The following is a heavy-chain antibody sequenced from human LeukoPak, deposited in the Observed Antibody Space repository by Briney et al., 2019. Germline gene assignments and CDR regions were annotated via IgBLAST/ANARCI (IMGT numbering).Heavy chain of an antibody. V-gene: IGHV3-66*02. CDR1: GFTVSSNY. Sequence: PGGSLRLSCAASGFTVSSNYMSWVRQAPGKGLEWVSVIYSGGSTYYADSVKGRFTISRDNSKNTLYLQMNSLRAEDTAVYYCARDPAYYYGSGSSPFDYWGQGTLVTVSS. CDR3: ARDPAYYYGSGSSPFDY. D-gene: IGHD3-10*01. CDR2: IYSGGST. J-gene: IGHJ4*02.